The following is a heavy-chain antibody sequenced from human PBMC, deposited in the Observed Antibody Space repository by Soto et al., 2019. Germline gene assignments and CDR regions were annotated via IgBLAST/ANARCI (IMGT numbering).Heavy chain of an antibody. J-gene: IGHJ4*02. Sequence: VPLLESGGGLVQPGGSLRLSCAASGFTYESYAMSWVRQAPGKGLEWVSGINSGGTVAHYADSVKGRFAISRDNSKNTLSLEMNSLRADDTGLYYCAISTGGFGGLFVVPSDYWGQGTLVTVSS. CDR1: GFTYESYA. D-gene: IGHD3-16*02. V-gene: IGHV3-23*01. CDR3: AISTGGFGGLFVVPSDY. CDR2: INSGGTVA.